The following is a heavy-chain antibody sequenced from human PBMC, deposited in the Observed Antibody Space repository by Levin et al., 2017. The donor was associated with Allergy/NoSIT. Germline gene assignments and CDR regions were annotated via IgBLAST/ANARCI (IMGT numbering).Heavy chain of an antibody. J-gene: IGHJ4*02. CDR2: ISDIGRT. D-gene: IGHD6-13*01. CDR1: GFTFSKYA. Sequence: GGSLRLSCVASGFTFSKYAMRWVRQAPGMGLEWVSGISDIGRTYYADSVKGRFITTRDNSKNTQYLQMNSLRAEDTALYYCAKEEDSSFSVWGQGALVTVSS. CDR3: AKEEDSSFSV. V-gene: IGHV3-23*01.